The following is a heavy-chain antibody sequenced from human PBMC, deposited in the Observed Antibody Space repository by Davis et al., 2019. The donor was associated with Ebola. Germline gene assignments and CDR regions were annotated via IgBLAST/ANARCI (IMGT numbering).Heavy chain of an antibody. CDR3: ASLERTYYDFWSGTDGMDV. CDR1: GYSFTSYW. D-gene: IGHD3-3*01. J-gene: IGHJ6*02. V-gene: IGHV5-10-1*01. Sequence: KVSCKGSGYSFTSYWISWVRQMPGKGLEWMGRIDPSDSYTNYSPSFQGHVTISADKSISTAYLQWSSLKASDTAMYYCASLERTYYDFWSGTDGMDVWGQGTTVTVSS. CDR2: IDPSDSYT.